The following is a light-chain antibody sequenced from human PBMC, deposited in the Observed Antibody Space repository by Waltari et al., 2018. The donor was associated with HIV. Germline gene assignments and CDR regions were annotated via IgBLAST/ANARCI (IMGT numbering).Light chain of an antibody. CDR1: SSNIGSDY. V-gene: IGLV1-47*01. CDR3: AAWDDSLSGVV. Sequence: QSVLTQPPSASGTPGQRVTISCSGSSSNIGSDYVYWYQHLPGTAPKLLIYKDNLRPSGVPDRFSGSKSGTSASLAISGLRPEDEADYSCAAWDDSLSGVVFGGGTKLTVL. J-gene: IGLJ2*01. CDR2: KDN.